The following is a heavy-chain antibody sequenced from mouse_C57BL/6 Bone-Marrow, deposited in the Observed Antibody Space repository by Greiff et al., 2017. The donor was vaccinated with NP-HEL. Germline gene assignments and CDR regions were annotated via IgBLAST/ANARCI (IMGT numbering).Heavy chain of an antibody. CDR1: GFNIKDYY. CDR2: IDPEDGDT. CDR3: TPNGFFYAMDY. Sequence: DVQLQESGAELVRPGASVKLSCTASGFNIKDYYMHWVKQRPEQGLEWIGRIDPEDGDTEYAPKFQGKATMTADTSSNTAYLQLSSLTSEDTAVYYCTPNGFFYAMDYWGQGTSVTVSS. J-gene: IGHJ4*01. V-gene: IGHV14-1*01.